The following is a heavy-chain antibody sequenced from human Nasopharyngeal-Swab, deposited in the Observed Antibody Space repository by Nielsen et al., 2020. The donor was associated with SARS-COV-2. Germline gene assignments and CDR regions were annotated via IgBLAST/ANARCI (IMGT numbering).Heavy chain of an antibody. V-gene: IGHV3-23*01. CDR1: GFTFSSYA. D-gene: IGHD2-8*02. Sequence: GGSLRLSCAASGFTFSSYAMSWVRPAPGEGLEWVSAISGSGGSTYYADSVKGRFSISRDNSKNTLYLQMNSLRAEDTAVYYCAKDASLVGATFDYWGQGTLVTVSS. J-gene: IGHJ4*02. CDR3: AKDASLVGATFDY. CDR2: ISGSGGST.